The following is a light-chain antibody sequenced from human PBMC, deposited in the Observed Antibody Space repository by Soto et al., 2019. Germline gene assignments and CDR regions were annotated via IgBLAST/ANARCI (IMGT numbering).Light chain of an antibody. CDR2: GAS. CDR1: HSISTN. J-gene: IGKJ1*01. V-gene: IGKV3-20*01. CDR3: QQYGSSPRT. Sequence: EIIMTQSPATLSVSPGEGATLSCRTSHSISTNLAWYQHKRGQSPRLLVYGASSRATGIPDRFSGSGSGTDFTLTISRLEPEDFAVYYCQQYGSSPRTFGQGTKVEIK.